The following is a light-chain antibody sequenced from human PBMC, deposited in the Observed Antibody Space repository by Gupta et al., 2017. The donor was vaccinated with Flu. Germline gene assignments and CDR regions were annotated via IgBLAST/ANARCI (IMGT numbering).Light chain of an antibody. CDR2: GNN. V-gene: IGLV1-44*01. CDR3: AAWDDSLNGHYV. Sequence: QSVLAQPPSASGTPGQRVTMSCSGSSSNIGSNYVNWYQQVPGTAPKLLIYGNNQRPSGVPARFSGSKSGTSASLAISGLQSEYEADYYCAAWDDSLNGHYVFGTGTTVTVL. CDR1: SSNIGSNY. J-gene: IGLJ1*01.